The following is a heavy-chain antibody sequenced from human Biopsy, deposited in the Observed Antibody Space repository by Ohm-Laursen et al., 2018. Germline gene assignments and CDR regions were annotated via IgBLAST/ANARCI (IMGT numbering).Heavy chain of an antibody. Sequence: GSSVKVSCKASGYTFTSYDISWARQAPGQGLEWMGWTSGYNDDTNYAQKFQGRLSMTTDTSTSTAYMELRSLRSDDTAVYFCARDYEVYAKTDCFDPWGQGTLVTVSS. CDR1: GYTFTSYD. D-gene: IGHD2-8*01. CDR2: TSGYNDDT. CDR3: ARDYEVYAKTDCFDP. V-gene: IGHV1-18*01. J-gene: IGHJ5*02.